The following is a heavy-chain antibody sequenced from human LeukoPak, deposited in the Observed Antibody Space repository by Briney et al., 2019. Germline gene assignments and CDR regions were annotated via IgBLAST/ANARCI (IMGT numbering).Heavy chain of an antibody. CDR2: IYYSGST. Sequence: SETLSLTCTVSGGSISSYYWSWIRQPPGKGLEWIGYIYYSGSTNYNPSLKSRVTISVDTSKNQFSLKLSSVTAADTAVYYCARGGASGYYYYMDVWGKGTTVTISS. CDR3: ARGGASGYYYYMDV. D-gene: IGHD1-26*01. CDR1: GGSISSYY. V-gene: IGHV4-59*01. J-gene: IGHJ6*03.